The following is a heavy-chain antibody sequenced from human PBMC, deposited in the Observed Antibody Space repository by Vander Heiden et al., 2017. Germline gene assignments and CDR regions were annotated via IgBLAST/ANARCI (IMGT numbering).Heavy chain of an antibody. D-gene: IGHD3-9*01. J-gene: IGHJ6*02. V-gene: IGHV4-31*03. CDR3: ARGEITIDYYYYYGMDV. CDR2: IYYSGST. CDR1: GGSISSGGYY. Sequence: QVQLQESGPGLVKPSPTLSLTCTFSGGSISSGGYYWSWIRQHPGKGLEWIGYIYYSGSTYYNPSLKSRVTISVDTSKNQFSLKLSSVTAADTAVYYCARGEITIDYYYYYGMDVWGQGTTVTVSS.